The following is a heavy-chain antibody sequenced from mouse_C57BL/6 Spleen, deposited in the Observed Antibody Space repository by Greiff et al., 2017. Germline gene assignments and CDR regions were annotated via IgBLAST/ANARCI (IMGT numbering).Heavy chain of an antibody. Sequence: VKLVESGPELVKPGASVKISCKASGYAFSSSWMNWVKQRPGKGLEWIGRIYPGDGDTNYNGKFKGKATLTADKSSSTAYMQLSSLTSEDSAVYFCARSLITTVVEDAWFAYWGQGTLVTVSA. V-gene: IGHV1-82*01. D-gene: IGHD1-1*01. CDR3: ARSLITTVVEDAWFAY. CDR1: GYAFSSSW. CDR2: IYPGDGDT. J-gene: IGHJ3*01.